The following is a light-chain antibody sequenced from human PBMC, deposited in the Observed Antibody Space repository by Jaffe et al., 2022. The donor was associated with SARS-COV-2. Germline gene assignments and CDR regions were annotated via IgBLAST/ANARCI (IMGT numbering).Light chain of an antibody. J-gene: IGKJ3*01. CDR1: QSVTSSY. CDR3: QQYGSSPFT. V-gene: IGKV3-20*01. Sequence: EILLTQSPGTLSLSPGERATLSCRASQSVTSSYLAWYQQKPGQAPRLLIYGASGRATGIPDRFSGSGSGTDFTLTISRLEPEDFAVYYCQQYGSSPFTFGPGTKVDI. CDR2: GAS.